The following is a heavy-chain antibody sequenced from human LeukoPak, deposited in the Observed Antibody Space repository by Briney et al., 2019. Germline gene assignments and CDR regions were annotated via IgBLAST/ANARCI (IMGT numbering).Heavy chain of an antibody. J-gene: IGHJ4*02. V-gene: IGHV4-4*02. D-gene: IGHD3-10*01. CDR2: IYHRGST. CDR1: GGSISSTNW. Sequence: PSGTLSLTCAVSGGSISSTNWWNWVRQPPEKGLEWIGEIYHRGSTNYNPSLKSRVTISVDKSKNQFSLKLSSVTAADTAVYYCAGNSGSGSYDYWGQGTLVTVSS. CDR3: AGNSGSGSYDY.